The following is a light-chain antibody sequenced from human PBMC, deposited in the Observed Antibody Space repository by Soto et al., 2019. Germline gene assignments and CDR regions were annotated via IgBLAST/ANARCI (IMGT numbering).Light chain of an antibody. CDR2: KNS. J-gene: IGLJ1*01. V-gene: IGLV3-25*02. CDR1: AMPEQY. CDR3: QSVDSSGAFHV. Sequence: SYELTQPPSVSVSPGQTARITCSGDAMPEQYGYWYQQKPGQAPRLVIYKNSERPSGIPERFSGSSSGTTVTLTISGVQAEDEADYYCQSVDSSGAFHVFGTGTKVTVL.